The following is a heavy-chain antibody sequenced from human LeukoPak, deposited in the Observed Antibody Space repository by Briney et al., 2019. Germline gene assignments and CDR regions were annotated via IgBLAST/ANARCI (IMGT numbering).Heavy chain of an antibody. V-gene: IGHV4-39*01. Sequence: SETLSLTCTVSGGSISSSSYYWGWIRQPPGKGLEWIGSIYYSGSTYYNPSLKSRVTISVDTSKNQFSLKLSSVTAADTAVYYCARLPRYYDILTSSDYWAREPWSPSPQ. CDR1: GGSISSSSYY. CDR3: ARLPRYYDILTSSDY. D-gene: IGHD3-9*01. J-gene: IGHJ4*02. CDR2: IYYSGST.